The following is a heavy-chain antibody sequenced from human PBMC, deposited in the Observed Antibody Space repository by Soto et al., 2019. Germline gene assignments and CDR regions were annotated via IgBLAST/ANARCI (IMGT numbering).Heavy chain of an antibody. CDR1: GFTFSTYA. CDR2: ISDNGGRT. Sequence: EVQLLESGGGLVQPGGSLRLSCAASGFTFSTYAMAWIRQAPGKGLEWVSGISDNGGRTYYAASVKGRFTISRDNSKITLYLQMNSLRLDDTSMYYCAKDLHTTIPVATGYWGHAALVTVSS. D-gene: IGHD2-21*01. V-gene: IGHV3-23*01. CDR3: AKDLHTTIPVATGY. J-gene: IGHJ4*01.